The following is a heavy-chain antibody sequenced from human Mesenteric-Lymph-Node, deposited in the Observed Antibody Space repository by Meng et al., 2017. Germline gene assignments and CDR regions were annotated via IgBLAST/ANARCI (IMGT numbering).Heavy chain of an antibody. CDR2: IYYSGST. V-gene: IGHV4-31*03. CDR1: GGSVSSGGYY. CDR3: ARVSSGWDYFDY. J-gene: IGHJ4*02. D-gene: IGHD6-19*01. Sequence: QVHRQGSCPGLVKPSQTLSLACTVSGGSVSSGGYYWTWIRQHPGKGLEWFGHIYYSGSTFYNPSLKRRVIISIDTSKNQFSLNLRSVTAADTAVYYCARVSSGWDYFDYWGQGTLVTVSS.